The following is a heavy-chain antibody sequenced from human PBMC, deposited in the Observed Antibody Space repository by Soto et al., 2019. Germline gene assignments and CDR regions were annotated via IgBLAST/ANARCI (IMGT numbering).Heavy chain of an antibody. J-gene: IGHJ5*02. V-gene: IGHV3-48*03. Sequence: EVQLVESGGGLVQPGGSLRISCTASGFSLGDYEMNWVRQAPGQGLQWVSYINGRGTSTYYADSVEGRFTISRDNAKNSLFLQMSSLRVEDTGVYYCARERGAVAAWGQGTQVTVSS. CDR3: ARERGAVAA. CDR1: GFSLGDYE. D-gene: IGHD6-19*01. CDR2: INGRGTST.